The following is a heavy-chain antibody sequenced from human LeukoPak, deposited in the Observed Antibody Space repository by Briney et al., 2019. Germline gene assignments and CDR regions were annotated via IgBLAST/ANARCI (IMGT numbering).Heavy chain of an antibody. D-gene: IGHD1-1*01. J-gene: IGHJ4*02. CDR2: IRYDGSNK. Sequence: PGGSLRLSCAASGFTFSSYGMHWVRQAPGKGLEWVAFIRYDGSNKYYADSVKGRFTISRDNANNLVFLQMNSLRAGDTAVYYCARGWNFAFRFDDWGQGTLVTVSS. CDR3: ARGWNFAFRFDD. V-gene: IGHV3-30*02. CDR1: GFTFSSYG.